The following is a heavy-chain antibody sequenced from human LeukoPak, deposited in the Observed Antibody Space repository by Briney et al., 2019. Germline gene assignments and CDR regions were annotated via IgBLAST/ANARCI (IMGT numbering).Heavy chain of an antibody. V-gene: IGHV3-23*01. D-gene: IGHD3-10*01. CDR2: ISGSGGST. J-gene: IGHJ6*03. CDR3: AKVARGSGSYYTYYMDV. CDR1: GFTFSSYG. Sequence: GGSLRLSCAASGFTFSSYGMSWVRQAPGKGLEWVSAISGSGGSTYYADSVKGRFTISRDNSKNTLYLQMNSLRAEDTAVYYCAKVARGSGSYYTYYMDVWGKGTTVTISS.